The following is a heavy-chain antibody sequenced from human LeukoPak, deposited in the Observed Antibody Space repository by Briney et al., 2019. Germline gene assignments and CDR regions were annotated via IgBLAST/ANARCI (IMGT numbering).Heavy chain of an antibody. J-gene: IGHJ4*02. Sequence: GGSLRLSCAASGFTFSSYGMHWVRQAPGKGLERVAVISYDGSNKYYADYVKGRFTISRDNSTNTLYLQMNSLRAEDTAVYYCAKGLGQGLATLDYWGQGTLVTVSS. CDR1: GFTFSSYG. CDR2: ISYDGSNK. CDR3: AKGLGQGLATLDY. D-gene: IGHD6-19*01. V-gene: IGHV3-30*18.